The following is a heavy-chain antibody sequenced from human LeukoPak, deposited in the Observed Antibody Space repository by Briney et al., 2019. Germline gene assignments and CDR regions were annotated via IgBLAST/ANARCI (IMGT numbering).Heavy chain of an antibody. CDR3: ARRYSNYFFDY. J-gene: IGHJ4*02. Sequence: SQTLSLTCVISGDSVSSNSAAWNWIRQSPSRGLEWLGRTYYRSKWYNDYAVSVKITINPDTSKNQFSLKLSSVTAADTAVYYCARRYSNYFFDYWGQGTLVTVSS. CDR2: TYYRSKWYN. V-gene: IGHV6-1*01. D-gene: IGHD4-11*01. CDR1: GDSVSSNSAA.